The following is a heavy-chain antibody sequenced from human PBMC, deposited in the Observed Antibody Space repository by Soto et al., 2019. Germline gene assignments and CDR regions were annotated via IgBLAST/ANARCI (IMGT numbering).Heavy chain of an antibody. CDR1: GFTFSSYW. CDR2: IKQDGSEK. V-gene: IGHV3-7*01. CDR3: ASFPCPNWEGGDDY. Sequence: GGSLRLSCAASGFTFSSYWMSWVRQAPGKGLEWVANIKQDGSEKYYVDSVKGRFTISRDNAKNSLYLQMNSLRAEDTAVYYCASFPCPNWEGGDDYWGQGTLVTVSS. J-gene: IGHJ4*02. D-gene: IGHD7-27*01.